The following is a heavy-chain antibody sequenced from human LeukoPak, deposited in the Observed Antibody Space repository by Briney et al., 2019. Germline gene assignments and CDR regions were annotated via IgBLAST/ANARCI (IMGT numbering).Heavy chain of an antibody. J-gene: IGHJ3*02. V-gene: IGHV4-59*01. Sequence: SETLSLTCTVSGGSISSYYWSWIRQPPAKGLEWIGYIYYSGSTNYNPSLKSRVTISVDTSKSQFSLKLSSVTAADTAVYYCARILDYDSSGYYYPLHAFDIWGQGTMVTVSS. D-gene: IGHD3-22*01. CDR2: IYYSGST. CDR1: GGSISSYY. CDR3: ARILDYDSSGYYYPLHAFDI.